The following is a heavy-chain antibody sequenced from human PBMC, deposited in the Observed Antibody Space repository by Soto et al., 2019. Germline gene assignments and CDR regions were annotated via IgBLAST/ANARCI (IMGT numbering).Heavy chain of an antibody. CDR2: ISAYNGNT. CDR3: ARVGIVVVPAAIPCWFDP. V-gene: IGHV1-18*04. CDR1: GYTFTSYG. D-gene: IGHD2-2*02. Sequence: QVQLVPSGAEVKKPGASVKVSCKASGYTFTSYGISWVRQAPGQGLEWMGWISAYNGNTNYAQKLQGRVTMTTDTSTSTAYMELRSLRSDDTAVYYCARVGIVVVPAAIPCWFDPWGQGNLVTVSS. J-gene: IGHJ5*02.